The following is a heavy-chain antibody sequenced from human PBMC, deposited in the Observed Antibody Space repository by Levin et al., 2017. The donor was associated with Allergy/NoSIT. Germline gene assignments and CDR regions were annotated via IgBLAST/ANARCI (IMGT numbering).Heavy chain of an antibody. V-gene: IGHV4-59*01. Sequence: GSLRLSCTVSGGSISSYYWSWIRQPPGKGLEWIGYIYYSGSTNYNPSLKSRVTISVDTSKNQFSLKLSSVTAADTAVYYCARDLAGNAFDIWGQGTMVTVSS. CDR1: GGSISSYY. D-gene: IGHD2-15*01. J-gene: IGHJ3*02. CDR2: IYYSGST. CDR3: ARDLAGNAFDI.